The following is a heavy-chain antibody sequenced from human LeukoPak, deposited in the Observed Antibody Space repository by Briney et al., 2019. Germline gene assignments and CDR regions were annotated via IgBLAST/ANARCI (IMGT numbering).Heavy chain of an antibody. D-gene: IGHD3-22*01. CDR2: ISWNSGSI. CDR3: AKDASSRAYDSSGYRDY. V-gene: IGHV3-9*01. J-gene: IGHJ4*02. Sequence: GGSLRLSCAASGFTFDDYAMHWVRQAPGKGLEWVSGISWNSGSIGYADSVKGRFTISRDNAKNSPYLQMNSLRAEDTALYYCAKDASSRAYDSSGYRDYWGQGTLVTVSS. CDR1: GFTFDDYA.